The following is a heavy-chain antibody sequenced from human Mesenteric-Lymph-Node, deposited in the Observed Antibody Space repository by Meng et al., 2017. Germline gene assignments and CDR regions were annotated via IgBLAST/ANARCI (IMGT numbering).Heavy chain of an antibody. J-gene: IGHJ3*02. Sequence: SETLSLTCSVSGGSISSFYYSWIRQAPGKGLEWIGYVYFNGDTNYNPSLKSRVTISVDTSKNQFSLKLSSVTAADTAVYYCARGRGYNANWYEVSAFDIWGQGTMVTVSS. D-gene: IGHD6-13*01. CDR1: GGSISSFY. CDR2: VYFNGDT. CDR3: ARGRGYNANWYEVSAFDI. V-gene: IGHV4-59*12.